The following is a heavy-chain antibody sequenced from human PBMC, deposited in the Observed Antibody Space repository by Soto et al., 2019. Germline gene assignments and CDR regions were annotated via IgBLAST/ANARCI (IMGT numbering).Heavy chain of an antibody. V-gene: IGHV3-30*18. CDR2: ISYDGSNK. Sequence: PGGSLRLSCAASGFTFSSYGMHWVRQAPGKGLEWVAVISYDGSNKYYADSVKGRFTISRDNSKNTLYLQMNSLRAEDTAVYYCAKDRGYCSGGSCSYFDYWGQGTLVTVSS. D-gene: IGHD2-15*01. CDR1: GFTFSSYG. J-gene: IGHJ4*02. CDR3: AKDRGYCSGGSCSYFDY.